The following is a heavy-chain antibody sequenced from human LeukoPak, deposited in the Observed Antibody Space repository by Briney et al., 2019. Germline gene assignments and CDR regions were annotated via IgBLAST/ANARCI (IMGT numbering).Heavy chain of an antibody. J-gene: IGHJ4*02. Sequence: SETLSLTCTVSGHSISSGDYYWRWIRQPAGKGLEWIVRIYTSGSTTYNPSLKSQFTISGDTSENQLSLRLSSVTAADTAVYYCARASYSYDISGWVPFDYWGQGTLVTVSS. V-gene: IGHV4-61*02. CDR1: GHSISSGDYY. CDR3: ARASYSYDISGWVPFDY. D-gene: IGHD3-22*01. CDR2: IYTSGST.